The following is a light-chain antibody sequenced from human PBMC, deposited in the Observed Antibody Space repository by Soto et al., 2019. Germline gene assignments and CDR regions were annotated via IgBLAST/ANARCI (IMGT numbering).Light chain of an antibody. J-gene: IGKJ2*01. Sequence: DIQMTQSPSTLSASVGDRVTITCRASQSISSWLAWYQQKPGKAPKLLIYKASSLESGVPSRFSGSGSGTEVTLTISSRQTDDFATYYCQQYNSYLYTFGQGTKLEIK. CDR2: KAS. V-gene: IGKV1-5*03. CDR3: QQYNSYLYT. CDR1: QSISSW.